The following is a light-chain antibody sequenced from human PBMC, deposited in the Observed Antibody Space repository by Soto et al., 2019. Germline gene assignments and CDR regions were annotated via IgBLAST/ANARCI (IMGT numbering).Light chain of an antibody. J-gene: IGKJ1*01. CDR2: GAY. V-gene: IGKV3-15*01. CDR1: QSVSSN. Sequence: EIVMTQSPATLSVSPGERATLSCRASQSVSSNLAWYQQKPGKAHRLLIYGAYTRETGIQARFSGSGSGTEFTLTIRSLQSEDFAVYYCKQYNNWPQTFGQGTKVDIK. CDR3: KQYNNWPQT.